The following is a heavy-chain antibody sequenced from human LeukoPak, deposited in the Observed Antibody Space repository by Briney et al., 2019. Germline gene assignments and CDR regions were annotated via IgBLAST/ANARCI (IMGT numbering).Heavy chain of an antibody. V-gene: IGHV1-69*04. J-gene: IGHJ4*02. CDR3: ARSAYYDSSGYFDY. Sequence: SVKVSCKASGGTFSSYAISWVRQAPGQGLEWMGRIIPILGIANYAQKFQGRVTITADKSTSAAYMELSSLRSEDTAVYYCARSAYYDSSGYFDYWGQGTLVTVSS. CDR1: GGTFSSYA. CDR2: IIPILGIA. D-gene: IGHD3-22*01.